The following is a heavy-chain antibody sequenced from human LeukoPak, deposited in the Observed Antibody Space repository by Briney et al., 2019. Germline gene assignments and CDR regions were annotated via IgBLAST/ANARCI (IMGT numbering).Heavy chain of an antibody. V-gene: IGHV4-39*01. CDR2: IYYSGST. CDR3: ASQNRPPALWFGELSLDY. J-gene: IGHJ4*02. Sequence: KPSETLSLTCTVSGGSISSSTYYWGWIRQPPGKGLEWIGSIYYSGSTYYNPSLKSRVTISVDTSKNQFSLKLSSVTAADTAVYYCASQNRPPALWFGELSLDYWGQGTLVTVSS. D-gene: IGHD3-10*01. CDR1: GGSISSSTYY.